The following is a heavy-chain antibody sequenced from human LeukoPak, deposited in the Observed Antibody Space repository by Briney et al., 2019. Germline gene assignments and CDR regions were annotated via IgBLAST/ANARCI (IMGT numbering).Heavy chain of an antibody. Sequence: PSETLSLTCTVSGGSISSYYWSWIRQPPGKGLEWIGYIYYSGSTNYNPSLRSRVTISVDTSKNQFPLELSSVTAADTAVYYCARFRPTYGAFDYWGQGTLVTVSS. CDR3: ARFRPTYGAFDY. CDR2: IYYSGST. D-gene: IGHD3-10*01. J-gene: IGHJ4*02. V-gene: IGHV4-59*12. CDR1: GGSISSYY.